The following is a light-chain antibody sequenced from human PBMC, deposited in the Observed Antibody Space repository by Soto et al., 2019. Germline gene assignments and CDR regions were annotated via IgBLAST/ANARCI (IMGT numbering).Light chain of an antibody. V-gene: IGKV1-5*03. J-gene: IGKJ2*01. CDR3: QQFHSYSPYT. CDR2: KAS. CDR1: EGISSW. Sequence: DIQMTQSPSTLSVSIGDRVTITCRASEGISSWLAWYQPKPGKAPHLLIYKASSVDSGVPSRCSGNGSGTDCTLTISSLQPDDFATYHRQQFHSYSPYTFGQGNKLQIK.